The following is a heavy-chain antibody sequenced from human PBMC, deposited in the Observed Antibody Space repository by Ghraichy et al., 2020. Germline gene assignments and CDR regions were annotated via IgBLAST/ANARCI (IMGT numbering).Heavy chain of an antibody. CDR1: GGSFSGYY. CDR3: ARGVGYYFDY. V-gene: IGHV4-34*01. J-gene: IGHJ4*02. Sequence: SETLSLTCAVYGGSFSGYYWSWIRQPPGKGLEWIGEINHSGSTNYNPSLKSRVTISVDTSKNQFSLKLSSVTAADTAVYYCARGVGYYFDYWGQGTLVTVSS. CDR2: INHSGST.